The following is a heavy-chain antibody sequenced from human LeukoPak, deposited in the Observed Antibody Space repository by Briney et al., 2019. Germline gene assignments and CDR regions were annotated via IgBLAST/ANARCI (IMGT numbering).Heavy chain of an antibody. Sequence: GGSLRLSCAASGFTFSSYAMSWVRQAPGKGLEWVSAISGSGGSTYYADSVKGRFTISRDNSKNTPYLQMNSLRAEDTAVYYCAKVRIAARIFDYWGQGTLVTVSS. CDR3: AKVRIAARIFDY. J-gene: IGHJ4*02. V-gene: IGHV3-23*01. D-gene: IGHD6-6*01. CDR1: GFTFSSYA. CDR2: ISGSGGST.